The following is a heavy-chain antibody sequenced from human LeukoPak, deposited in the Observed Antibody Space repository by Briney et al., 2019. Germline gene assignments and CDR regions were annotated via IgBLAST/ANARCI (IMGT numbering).Heavy chain of an antibody. CDR3: ARGSIVVVNCDY. CDR1: GGTFSSYG. J-gene: IGHJ4*02. Sequence: SVKVSCKASGGTFSSYGISWVRQAPGQGLEWMGRIIPIFGTANYAQKFQGRVTITTDESTSTAYMELSSPRSEDTAVYYCARGSIVVVNCDYWGQGTLVTVSS. V-gene: IGHV1-69*05. CDR2: IIPIFGTA. D-gene: IGHD3-22*01.